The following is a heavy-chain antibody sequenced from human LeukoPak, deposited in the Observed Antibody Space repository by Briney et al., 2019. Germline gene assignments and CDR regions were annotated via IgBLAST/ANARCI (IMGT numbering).Heavy chain of an antibody. D-gene: IGHD1-26*01. CDR1: GGSIRSYY. Sequence: SETLSLTCTVSGGSIRSYYWSWIRQPPGKGLEWIGYISYSGSTNYNPSLKSRVIISVDTSKTHFSLNLSSVTAADTAFYYCARHRVSGSSYSALDYWGQGTLVSVSS. CDR3: ARHRVSGSSYSALDY. V-gene: IGHV4-59*08. CDR2: ISYSGST. J-gene: IGHJ4*02.